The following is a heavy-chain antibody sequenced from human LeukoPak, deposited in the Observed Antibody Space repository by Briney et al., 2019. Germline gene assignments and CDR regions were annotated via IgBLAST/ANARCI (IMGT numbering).Heavy chain of an antibody. CDR3: ARDIGYSGYDSGDDAFDI. CDR2: IYYSGST. V-gene: IGHV4-31*03. CDR1: GGSISSGGYY. D-gene: IGHD5-12*01. Sequence: PSQTLSLTCTVSGGSISSGGYYWRWIRQHPGKGLEWIGYIYYSGSTYYSPSLKSRVTISVDTSKNQFSLKLSSVTAADTAVYYCARDIGYSGYDSGDDAFDIWGQGTMVTVSS. J-gene: IGHJ3*02.